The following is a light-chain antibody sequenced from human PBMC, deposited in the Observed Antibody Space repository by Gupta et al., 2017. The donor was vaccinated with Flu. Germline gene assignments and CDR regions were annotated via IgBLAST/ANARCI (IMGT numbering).Light chain of an antibody. J-gene: IGKJ5*01. Sequence: EIVLTQSPATLSLSPGERATLSCRASQSVSSYLAWYQQKPGQAPRLLIYDASNRATGIPDRFSGSGYGTDFTLTSSRRETEDFAVYYGQQRSSLITFGQGTRLEIK. V-gene: IGKV3-11*01. CDR1: QSVSSY. CDR2: DAS. CDR3: QQRSSLIT.